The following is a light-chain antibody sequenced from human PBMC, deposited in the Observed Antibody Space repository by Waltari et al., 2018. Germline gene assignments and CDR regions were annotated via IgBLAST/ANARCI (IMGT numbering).Light chain of an antibody. V-gene: IGLV2-11*01. Sequence: QSALTQPRSVSGSPGQSVTISCSGTSSDVGSYNFVSWYQQHPGNAPKLLIYDVVKRPSGVPDRFSCSKSGHTASLTISGLQTEDESDYYCCSYAGSYTFVFGGGTQLTVL. CDR2: DVV. CDR3: CSYAGSYTFV. CDR1: SSDVGSYNF. J-gene: IGLJ7*01.